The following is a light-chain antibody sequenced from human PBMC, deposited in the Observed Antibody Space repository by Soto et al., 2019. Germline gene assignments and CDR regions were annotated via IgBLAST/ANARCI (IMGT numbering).Light chain of an antibody. CDR3: QNYNGAPWT. CDR1: QGISTY. J-gene: IGKJ1*01. V-gene: IGKV1-27*01. Sequence: DIQMTQSPSSLSASVGDRVTITCRASQGISTYLVWYHQKPWTVPKLLIFAASTFQSGVPARFSGSGSGTDFTLTISSLQPEDVATYYCQNYNGAPWTFGQGTKVEIK. CDR2: AAS.